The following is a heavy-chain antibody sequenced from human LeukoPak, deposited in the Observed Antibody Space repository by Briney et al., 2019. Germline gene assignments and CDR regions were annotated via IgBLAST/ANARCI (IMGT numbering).Heavy chain of an antibody. D-gene: IGHD1-7*01. CDR1: GGTFXSYA. J-gene: IGHJ2*01. CDR2: IIPILGIA. CDR3: ARNYPAGWYFDL. Sequence: VSCXXSGGTFXSYAISWVRQAPGQGLEWMGRIIPILGIANYAQKFRGRVTITADKSTSTAYMELSSLRSEDTAVYYCARNYPAGWYFDLWGRGTLVTVSS. V-gene: IGHV1-69*04.